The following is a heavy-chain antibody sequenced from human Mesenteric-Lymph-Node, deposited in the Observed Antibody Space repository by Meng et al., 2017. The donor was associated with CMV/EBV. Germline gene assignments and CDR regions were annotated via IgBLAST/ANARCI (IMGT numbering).Heavy chain of an antibody. CDR3: AKDGYYDRSVADYYYGMDV. CDR2: INPSGGST. V-gene: IGHV1-46*01. J-gene: IGHJ6*02. D-gene: IGHD3-22*01. Sequence: ASVKVSCKASGYTFTSYYMHWVRQAPGQGLEWMGIINPSGGSTSYAQKFQGRVTMTRDTSTSTVYMELSSLRSEDTAVYYCAKDGYYDRSVADYYYGMDVWGQGTTVTVSS. CDR1: GYTFTSYY.